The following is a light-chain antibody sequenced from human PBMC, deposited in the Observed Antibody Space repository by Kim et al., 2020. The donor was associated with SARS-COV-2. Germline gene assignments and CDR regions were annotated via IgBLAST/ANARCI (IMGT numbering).Light chain of an antibody. V-gene: IGLV3-19*01. CDR3: QSRDSGGKVV. Sequence: SSELTQDPVVSVALGQTVRITCQGDSLRTYYATWYQQKPRQAPVLVIYGRNNRPPGIPDRFSGSASGNTASLTISGTQAEDEADFYCQSRDSGGKVVFGGGTQLTVL. J-gene: IGLJ2*01. CDR2: GRN. CDR1: SLRTYY.